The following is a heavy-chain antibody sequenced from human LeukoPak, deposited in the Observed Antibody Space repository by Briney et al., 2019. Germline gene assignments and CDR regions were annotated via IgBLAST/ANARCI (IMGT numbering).Heavy chain of an antibody. CDR2: INHSGST. V-gene: IGHV4-34*01. CDR3: ARAGGYSGSPFDY. J-gene: IGHJ4*02. Sequence: SETLSLTCAVYGGSFSGYYWSWIRQPPGKGLEWIGEINHSGSTNYNPSLKSRVTISVDTSKNQFSLKLSSVTAADTAVYYCARAGGYSGSPFDYWGQGTLVTVSS. CDR1: GGSFSGYY. D-gene: IGHD5-12*01.